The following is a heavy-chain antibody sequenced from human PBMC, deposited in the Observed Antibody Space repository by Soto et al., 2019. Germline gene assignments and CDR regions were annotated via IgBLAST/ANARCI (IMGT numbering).Heavy chain of an antibody. V-gene: IGHV1-3*05. CDR3: ASESYGGEFNY. J-gene: IGHJ4*02. CDR1: GYTFTSYA. Sequence: QVQLVQSGDEEKKPGASVKVSCKASGYTFTSYAMHWVRQGAGQRPVWMGWINAGTGNTKYSQKFHLRVTITRDPAASTAYMELSSLRSEDTTVYYCASESYGGEFNYWGQGTLVTVSS. D-gene: IGHD4-17*01. CDR2: INAGTGNT.